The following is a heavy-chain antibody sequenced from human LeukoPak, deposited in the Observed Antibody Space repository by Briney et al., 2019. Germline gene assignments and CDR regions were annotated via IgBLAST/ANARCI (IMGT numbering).Heavy chain of an antibody. J-gene: IGHJ4*02. CDR1: GGSFSGYY. CDR3: ARAGGIRLGY. V-gene: IGHV4-34*01. D-gene: IGHD1-14*01. Sequence: PSETLSLTCAVYGGSFSGYYWSWIRQPPGKGLEWIGEINHSGSTNYNPSLKSRVTISVDTSKNQFSPKLSSVTAADTAVYYCARAGGIRLGYWGQGTLVTVSS. CDR2: INHSGST.